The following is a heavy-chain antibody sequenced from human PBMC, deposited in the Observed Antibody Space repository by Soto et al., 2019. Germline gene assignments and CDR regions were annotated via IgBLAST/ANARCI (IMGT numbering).Heavy chain of an antibody. D-gene: IGHD6-13*01. Sequence: QVQLQQWGAGLLKPSETLSLTCAVYGGSFSGYYWSWIRQPPGKGLEWIGEINDSGGTNYSPSLKSRVTMSVDRYKNQLSLRLSSVTAADTAVYYCARATRQQLIRRWNWFDPWGQGTLVTVSS. CDR2: INDSGGT. CDR3: ARATRQQLIRRWNWFDP. V-gene: IGHV4-34*01. J-gene: IGHJ5*02. CDR1: GGSFSGYY.